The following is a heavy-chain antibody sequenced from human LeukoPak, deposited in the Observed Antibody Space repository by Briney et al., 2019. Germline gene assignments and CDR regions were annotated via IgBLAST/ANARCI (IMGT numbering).Heavy chain of an antibody. V-gene: IGHV1-18*01. Sequence: ASVKVSSTASGYTFTNYGIRWVRQAPGQGLEWMGWISSYTGYTHYAQNLQGRVTMTTDTSTITAYMELRSLRSDDTAVYYCARATYGYYGSGTQLEGVDYWGQGTLVTVSS. CDR2: ISSYTGYT. D-gene: IGHD3-10*01. J-gene: IGHJ4*02. CDR1: GYTFTNYG. CDR3: ARATYGYYGSGTQLEGVDY.